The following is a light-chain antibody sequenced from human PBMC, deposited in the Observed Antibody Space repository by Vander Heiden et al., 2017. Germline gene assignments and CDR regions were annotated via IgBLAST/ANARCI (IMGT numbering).Light chain of an antibody. J-gene: IGLJ1*01. CDR2: EVN. Sequence: QSALPQPASVSGSPGQSITISCTGTSDDIGTFDYVSWYQQSPGRAPRLVIYEVNNRPSGISSRFSGSKSDNTASLTISRLQPEDEADYYCCSFTVGNSFVFGGGTRVTVL. V-gene: IGLV2-14*01. CDR1: SDDIGTFDY. CDR3: CSFTVGNSFV.